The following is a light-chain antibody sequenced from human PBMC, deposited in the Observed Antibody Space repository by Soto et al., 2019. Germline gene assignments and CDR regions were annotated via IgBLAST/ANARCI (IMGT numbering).Light chain of an antibody. Sequence: QSVLTQPPSVSAAPGQKVTISCSGSSSNVGKNFVSWYQQHPGKAPKLLIYEVRVRPSGVSIRFSGSKSANTASLTISGLQAEDEADYYCSSYTTTSTLRVFGGGTKLTVL. CDR2: EVR. CDR1: SSNVGKNF. CDR3: SSYTTTSTLRV. J-gene: IGLJ3*02. V-gene: IGLV2-14*01.